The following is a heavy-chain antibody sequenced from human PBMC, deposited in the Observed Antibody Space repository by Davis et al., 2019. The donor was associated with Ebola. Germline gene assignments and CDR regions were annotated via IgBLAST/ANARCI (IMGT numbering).Heavy chain of an antibody. CDR3: ARDYYDSSGYIWYFDL. J-gene: IGHJ2*01. CDR1: GYSISSGYY. V-gene: IGHV4-38-2*02. Sequence: MPSETLSLTCSVSGYSISSGYYWSWIRQPPGKGLEWIGEINHSGSTNYNPSLKSRVTISVDTSKNQFSLKLSSVTAADTAVYYCARDYYDSSGYIWYFDLWGRGTLVSVSS. D-gene: IGHD3-22*01. CDR2: INHSGST.